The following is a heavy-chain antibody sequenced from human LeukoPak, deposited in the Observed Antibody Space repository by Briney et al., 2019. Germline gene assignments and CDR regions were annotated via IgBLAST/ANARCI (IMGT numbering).Heavy chain of an antibody. CDR3: ARDLRRYDFWSGYPYYFDY. D-gene: IGHD3-3*01. V-gene: IGHV3-21*01. J-gene: IGHJ4*02. Sequence: PGGSLRLSCAASGFTFSSYSMNWVRQAPGKGLEWVSSISSSSSYIYYADSVKGRFTISRDNAKNSLYLQMNSLRAEDTAVYYCARDLRRYDFWSGYPYYFDYWGQGTLVTVSS. CDR2: ISSSSSYI. CDR1: GFTFSSYS.